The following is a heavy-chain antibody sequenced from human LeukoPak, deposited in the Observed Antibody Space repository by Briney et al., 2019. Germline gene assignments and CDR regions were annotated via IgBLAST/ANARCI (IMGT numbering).Heavy chain of an antibody. J-gene: IGHJ4*02. CDR1: GFTFSRYW. CDR2: INTDGSNT. Sequence: GGSLRLSCAASGFTFSRYWMHWVRQAPGKGLVWVSHINTDGSNTNYADSVKGRFTISRDNAKNTLNLQMNSLRAEDTAVYYCARDNGGVDYWGQGTLVTVSS. D-gene: IGHD2-8*02. CDR3: ARDNGGVDY. V-gene: IGHV3-74*01.